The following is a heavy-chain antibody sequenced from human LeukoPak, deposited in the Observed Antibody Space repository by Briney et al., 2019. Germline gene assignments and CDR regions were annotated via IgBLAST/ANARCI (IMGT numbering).Heavy chain of an antibody. CDR2: INLIGST. Sequence: PSETLSLTCAVYGGSFSGYYWSWVRQPPGKGLEWIGEINLIGSTNYIPSLKSRVTISVDTSKIQFSLKLSPVTAADTAVYYCASAVGGWGAFDIWGQGTMVTVSS. CDR3: ASAVGGWGAFDI. D-gene: IGHD3-16*01. V-gene: IGHV4-34*01. CDR1: GGSFSGYY. J-gene: IGHJ3*02.